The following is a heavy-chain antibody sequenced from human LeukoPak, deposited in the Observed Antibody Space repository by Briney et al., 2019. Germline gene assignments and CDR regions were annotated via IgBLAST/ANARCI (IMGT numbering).Heavy chain of an antibody. CDR3: AKSPSDSSGYYYGY. CDR1: GFTFSSYW. J-gene: IGHJ4*02. Sequence: GGSLRLSCAASGFTFSSYWMSWVRQAPGKGLEWVGNIKQDGSEKYYVDSVKGRFTISRDNAKNSLYLQMNSLRAEDTAVYYCAKSPSDSSGYYYGYWGQGTLVTVSS. D-gene: IGHD3-22*01. V-gene: IGHV3-7*03. CDR2: IKQDGSEK.